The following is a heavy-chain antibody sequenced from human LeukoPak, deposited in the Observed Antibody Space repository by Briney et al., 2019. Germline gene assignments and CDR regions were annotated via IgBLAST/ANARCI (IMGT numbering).Heavy chain of an antibody. CDR3: AKSPLATMSPTFDY. J-gene: IGHJ4*02. Sequence: RRSLRLSRAASVLTPDDYAMHGVRQAPGKGLECVSGISWNSGSIGYADSVKGRFTISRDNAKNSLYLQMNSLRAEDTALYYCAKSPLATMSPTFDYWGQGTLVTVSS. CDR2: ISWNSGSI. CDR1: VLTPDDYA. V-gene: IGHV3-9*02. D-gene: IGHD3-10*02.